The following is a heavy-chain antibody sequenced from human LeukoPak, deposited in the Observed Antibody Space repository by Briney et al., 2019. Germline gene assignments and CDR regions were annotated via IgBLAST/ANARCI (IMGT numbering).Heavy chain of an antibody. V-gene: IGHV4-59*01. CDR2: ISYSGST. J-gene: IGHJ6*03. D-gene: IGHD4-11*01. CDR1: GGSLSPYY. Sequence: SETLSLTCTVSGGSLSPYYWSWIRQSPGKGLEWIGYISYSGSTNSHPSLKSRVTISVDMSKPQFYLELSSVTAADTAVYFCARGRVSSSTWYSTYYYFFYMDFWGKGTTVTVSS. CDR3: ARGRVSSSTWYSTYYYFFYMDF.